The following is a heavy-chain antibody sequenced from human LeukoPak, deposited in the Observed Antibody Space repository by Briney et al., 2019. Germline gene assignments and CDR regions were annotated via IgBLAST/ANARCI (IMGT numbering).Heavy chain of an antibody. D-gene: IGHD3-10*01. CDR2: ISYDGSNK. Sequence: GGSLRLSCAASGFTFSSYGMHWVRQAPGKGLEWVAVISYDGSNKYYADSVKGRFTISRDNSKNTLYLQMNSLRAEDTDVYYCAKLGDYGSGSYNYWGQGTLVTVSS. CDR3: AKLGDYGSGSYNY. J-gene: IGHJ4*02. V-gene: IGHV3-30*18. CDR1: GFTFSSYG.